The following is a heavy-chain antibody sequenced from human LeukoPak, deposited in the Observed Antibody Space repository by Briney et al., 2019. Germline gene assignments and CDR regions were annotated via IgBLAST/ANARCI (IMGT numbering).Heavy chain of an antibody. CDR2: ISGSGGST. J-gene: IGHJ3*02. CDR3: AKAPFCSSTSCYPDAFDI. V-gene: IGHV3-23*01. CDR1: GFTFSSYA. Sequence: GGSLRLSCAASGFTFSSYAMSWVRQAPGKGLEWVSAISGSGGSTYYADSVKGRFTISRDNSKNTLYLQMNSLRAEDTAVYYCAKAPFCSSTSCYPDAFDIWGQGTMVTVSS. D-gene: IGHD2-2*01.